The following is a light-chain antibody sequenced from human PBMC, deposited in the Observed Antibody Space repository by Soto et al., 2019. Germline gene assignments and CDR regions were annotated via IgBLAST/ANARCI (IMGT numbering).Light chain of an antibody. J-gene: IGKJ4*01. Sequence: EIVVTQSPATLSLSPGERATLSCRASQSVSRYLAWYQQKPGQAPRLLIYDASNRATGIPTRFSGSGSGTDFALTISSLEPEDFAVYYCQQRSNWPSTFGGGTKVEIK. CDR2: DAS. CDR3: QQRSNWPST. V-gene: IGKV3-11*01. CDR1: QSVSRY.